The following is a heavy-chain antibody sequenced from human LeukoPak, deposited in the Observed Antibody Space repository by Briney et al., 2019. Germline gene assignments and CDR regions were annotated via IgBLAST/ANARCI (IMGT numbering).Heavy chain of an antibody. CDR2: IYPGDSDT. J-gene: IGHJ4*02. Sequence: GESLQISCQGSGYSLTSYWIGWVRQMPGKGLEWMGIIYPGDSDTRYSLSFQGQVTISAVKSISTAYLQWSSLKASDTAMYYCARRDSSGWYYFDYWGQGTLVTVSS. CDR3: ARRDSSGWYYFDY. V-gene: IGHV5-51*01. D-gene: IGHD6-19*01. CDR1: GYSLTSYW.